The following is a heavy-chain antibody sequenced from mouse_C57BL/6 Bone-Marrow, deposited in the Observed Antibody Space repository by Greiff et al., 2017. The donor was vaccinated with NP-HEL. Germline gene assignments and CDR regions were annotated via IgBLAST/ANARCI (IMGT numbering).Heavy chain of an antibody. CDR2: IYPGNSDT. V-gene: IGHV1-5*01. CDR3: TYGNYYYAMDY. D-gene: IGHD2-1*01. CDR1: GYTFTSYW. J-gene: IGHJ4*01. Sequence: EVQLQQSGTVLARPGASVKMSCKASGYTFTSYWMNWVKQRPGQGLEWIGAIYPGNSDTSYNQKFKGKATLTADTSASTAYMELSSLTNEDSAVYYCTYGNYYYAMDYWGQGTAVTVSS.